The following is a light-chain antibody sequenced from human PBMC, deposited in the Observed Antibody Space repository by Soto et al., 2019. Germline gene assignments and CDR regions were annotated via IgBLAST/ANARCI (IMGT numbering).Light chain of an antibody. CDR1: QTVLHGSSNKNF. CDR3: QQYYSTPWT. V-gene: IGKV4-1*01. Sequence: IVMTQSPDSQAVPLGERATINCKSSQTVLHGSSNKNFLAWFQQKPGQPPKLLIFWASTRESGVPDRFSGSGSGTDFTLTISSLQAEDVAVYYCQQYYSTPWTFGQGTKVEIK. CDR2: WAS. J-gene: IGKJ1*01.